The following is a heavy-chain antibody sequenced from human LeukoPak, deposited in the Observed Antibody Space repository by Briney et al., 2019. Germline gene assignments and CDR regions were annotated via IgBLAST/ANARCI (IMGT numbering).Heavy chain of an antibody. V-gene: IGHV4-59*08. CDR1: GGSISSYY. D-gene: IGHD5-12*01. CDR3: ARAGHSGYDPSWFDP. J-gene: IGHJ5*02. CDR2: IYYSGST. Sequence: ASETLSLTCTVSGGSISSYYWSWIRQPPGKGLEWIGYIYYSGSTNYNPSLKSRVTISVDTSKNQFSLKLSSVTAADTAVYYCARAGHSGYDPSWFDPWAREPWSPSPQ.